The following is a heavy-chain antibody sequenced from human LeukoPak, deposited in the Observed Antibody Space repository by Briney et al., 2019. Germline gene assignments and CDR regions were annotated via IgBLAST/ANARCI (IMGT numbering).Heavy chain of an antibody. J-gene: IGHJ6*02. Sequence: SETLSLTCTVSGGSISSYYWSWIRQPPGKGLEWTGYIYYSGSTNYNPSLKSRVTISVDTSKNQFSLKLSSVTAADTAVYYCARDNWNYGSSMDVWGQGTTVTVSS. V-gene: IGHV4-59*01. CDR2: IYYSGST. CDR1: GGSISSYY. CDR3: ARDNWNYGSSMDV. D-gene: IGHD1-7*01.